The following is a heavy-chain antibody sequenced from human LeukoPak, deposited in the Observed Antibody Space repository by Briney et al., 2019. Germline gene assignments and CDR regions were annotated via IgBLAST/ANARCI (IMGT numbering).Heavy chain of an antibody. J-gene: IGHJ5*02. CDR3: ARERYTTGWFGRRFDP. CDR2: IYNGGNN. V-gene: IGHV4-4*07. Sequence: SETLSLTCTVSGGSISNYYWSWIRQSAGKGLEWIGRIYNGGNNNYNPSLKSRVTMSVDTSKNQFSLNLTSVTAADTAVYYCARERYTTGWFGRRFDPWGQGTLVTVSS. CDR1: GGSISNYY. D-gene: IGHD6-19*01.